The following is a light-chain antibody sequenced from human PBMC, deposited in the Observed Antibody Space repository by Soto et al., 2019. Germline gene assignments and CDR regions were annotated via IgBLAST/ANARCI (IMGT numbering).Light chain of an antibody. Sequence: EIVMTQSPLSLAVTPGEPASISCRSSQSLLHRNYYIYLAWYLHTPGQSPKLLLYLVSNRASGVPGRFSDSGSGSDFTMKISRVEAEDVGVYYCMQARQTPFTFGPGTKVPIK. CDR2: LVS. CDR3: MQARQTPFT. V-gene: IGKV2-28*01. CDR1: QSLLHRNYYIY. J-gene: IGKJ3*01.